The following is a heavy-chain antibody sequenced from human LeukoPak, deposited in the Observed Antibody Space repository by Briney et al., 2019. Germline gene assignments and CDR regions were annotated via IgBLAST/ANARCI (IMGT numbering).Heavy chain of an antibody. CDR1: GGSISSSSYY. J-gene: IGHJ6*02. Sequence: PSETLSLTCTVSGGSISSSSYYWGWIRQPPGKGLEWIGSIYYSGSTYYNPSLKSRVTISVDTSKNQFSLKLSSVTAADTAVYYCARNRVDCSSTSCYYYYGMDVWGQGTTVTVSS. CDR3: ARNRVDCSSTSCYYYYGMDV. D-gene: IGHD2-2*01. CDR2: IYYSGST. V-gene: IGHV4-39*01.